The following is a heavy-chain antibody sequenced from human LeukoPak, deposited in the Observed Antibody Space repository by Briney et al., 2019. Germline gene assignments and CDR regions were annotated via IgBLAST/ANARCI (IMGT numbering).Heavy chain of an antibody. CDR2: IQTSGST. CDR1: GGSISTGVYY. Sequence: SQTLSLTCTVSGGSISTGVYYWNWLRQPAGKGLEWIVRIQTSGSTNYNPSLKSRVTISVDTSKNQFSLKLSSVTAADTAVYYCARHGYYDFWSGYKWGQGTLVTVSS. D-gene: IGHD3-3*01. J-gene: IGHJ4*02. V-gene: IGHV4-61*02. CDR3: ARHGYYDFWSGYK.